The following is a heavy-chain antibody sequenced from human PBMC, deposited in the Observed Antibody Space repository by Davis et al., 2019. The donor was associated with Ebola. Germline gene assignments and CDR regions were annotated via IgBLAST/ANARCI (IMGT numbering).Heavy chain of an antibody. D-gene: IGHD6-19*01. CDR3: ARESWAVAGAYYYYYMDV. J-gene: IGHJ6*03. CDR1: GGSISSYY. V-gene: IGHV4-4*07. Sequence: PSETLSLTCTVSGGSISSYYWSWIRQPAGKGLEWIGRIYTSGSTNYNPSLKSRVTMSVDTSKNQFSLKLSSVTAADTAVYYCARESWAVAGAYYYYYMDVWGKGTTVTVSS. CDR2: IYTSGST.